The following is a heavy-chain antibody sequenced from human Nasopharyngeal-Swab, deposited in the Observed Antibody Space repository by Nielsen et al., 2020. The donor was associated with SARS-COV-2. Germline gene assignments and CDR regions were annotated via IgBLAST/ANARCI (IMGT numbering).Heavy chain of an antibody. CDR1: GGSFSGSY. V-gene: IGHV4-34*01. CDR3: ARASGYCSSTSCYTGAFDI. D-gene: IGHD2-2*02. Sequence: SETLSLTCAVYGGSFSGSYWSWIRQPPGRGLEWIGEINHRGSTNYNPSLKSRVTISVDTSKNQFSLKLSSVTAADTAVYYCARASGYCSSTSCYTGAFDIWGQGTMVTVSS. J-gene: IGHJ3*02. CDR2: INHRGST.